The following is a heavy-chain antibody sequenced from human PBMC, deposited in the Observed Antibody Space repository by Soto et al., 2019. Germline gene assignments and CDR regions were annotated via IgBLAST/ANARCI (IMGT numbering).Heavy chain of an antibody. Sequence: LSLTCTISGGSFSNDDYYWSWIRQPPGKGLEWIGYIYYSGSTNSNPSLKSRVTQSVDTSKKQFSLTLRSVTAADTAVYYCARARYAYFDYWGQGTLVTVSS. V-gene: IGHV4-30-4*01. CDR2: IYYSGST. CDR3: ARARYAYFDY. CDR1: GGSFSNDDYY. D-gene: IGHD1-1*01. J-gene: IGHJ4*02.